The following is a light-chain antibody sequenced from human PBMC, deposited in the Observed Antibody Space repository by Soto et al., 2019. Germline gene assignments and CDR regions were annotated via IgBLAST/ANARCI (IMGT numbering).Light chain of an antibody. Sequence: IVLTQSPGTLSLSPGERATLSCRASQSVSSSYLAGYKQKPGQAPRLPIYGASTRAIGIPDRFSGSGSGTDSPRPINGLELEGFACYDCHQGHDTPRPFAKGTRVEIK. J-gene: IGKJ1*01. CDR3: HQGHDTPRP. CDR2: GAS. V-gene: IGKV3-20*01. CDR1: QSVSSSY.